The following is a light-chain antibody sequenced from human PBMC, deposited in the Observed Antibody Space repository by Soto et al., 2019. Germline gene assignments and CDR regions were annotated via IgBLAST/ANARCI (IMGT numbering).Light chain of an antibody. V-gene: IGKV1D-16*01. CDR2: AAS. Sequence: DVQMTQSPSSLSASVGDRVTITCRASQGINSWLAWYQQTPEKAPKSLIYAASSFQTGVPSRFSGSGSGTDFTLTISNLQPEDSANYYCQQYNIYPLTFGGGTKVEIK. J-gene: IGKJ4*01. CDR3: QQYNIYPLT. CDR1: QGINSW.